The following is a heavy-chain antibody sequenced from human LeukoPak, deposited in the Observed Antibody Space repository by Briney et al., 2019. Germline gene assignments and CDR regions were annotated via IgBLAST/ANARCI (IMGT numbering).Heavy chain of an antibody. V-gene: IGHV1-18*01. D-gene: IGHD1-26*01. CDR3: ARSSECHLCDFYYLDV. CDR1: GYTFTSYG. CDR2: ISAYNGNT. Sequence: GASVKVSCKASGYTFTSYGISWVRQAPGQGLEWMGWISAYNGNTNYAQKLQGRVTMTTDTSTSTAYMELRSLRSDDTAVYYCARSSECHLCDFYYLDVWGKGTTVTVSS. J-gene: IGHJ6*03.